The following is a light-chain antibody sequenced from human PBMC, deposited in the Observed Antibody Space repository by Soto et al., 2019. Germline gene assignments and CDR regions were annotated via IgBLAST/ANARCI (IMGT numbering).Light chain of an antibody. CDR1: QSLVHSDGIAY. Sequence: DVVMTQSPLSLPVTLGQPASISCRSNQSLVHSDGIAYFSWFQQRPGRSPRRLIYKVSNRDSGVPDRFSGSGSGTDFALKISRVEAEDVGVYYCRQGTQWTITCGQGKRLEMK. CDR2: KVS. CDR3: RQGTQWTIT. V-gene: IGKV2-30*02. J-gene: IGKJ5*01.